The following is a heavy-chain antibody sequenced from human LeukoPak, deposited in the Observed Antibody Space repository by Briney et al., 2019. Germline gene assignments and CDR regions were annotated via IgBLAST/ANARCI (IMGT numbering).Heavy chain of an antibody. CDR2: INWNGDST. V-gene: IGHV3-20*04. J-gene: IGHJ6*02. Sequence: RPGGSLRLSCAASGFTFDDYGMSWVRQAPGKGLEWVSGINWNGDSTHYADSVKGRFTISRDNAKNSLYLQMNSLRAEDTALYYCSRDHSSYCTSTSCSAFGMDVWGQGITVTVSS. CDR1: GFTFDDYG. CDR3: SRDHSSYCTSTSCSAFGMDV. D-gene: IGHD2-2*01.